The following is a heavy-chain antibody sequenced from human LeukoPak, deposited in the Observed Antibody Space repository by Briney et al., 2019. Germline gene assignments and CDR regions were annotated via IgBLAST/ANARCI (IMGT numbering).Heavy chain of an antibody. J-gene: IGHJ4*02. CDR1: GLSFSSSS. CDR2: LAVGSGNT. V-gene: IGHV1-58*02. Sequence: SVKVSCKASGLSFSSSSMQWVRQARGQRLEWIGWLAVGSGNTNYAQKFQGRVTITRDMSTSTAYMELSSLRSEDTALYYCAAVFGSGYYYYFDYWGQGSLVTVSS. CDR3: AAVFGSGYYYYFDY. D-gene: IGHD3-22*01.